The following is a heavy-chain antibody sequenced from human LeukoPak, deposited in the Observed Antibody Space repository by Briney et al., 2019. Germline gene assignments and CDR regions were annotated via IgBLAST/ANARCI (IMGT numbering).Heavy chain of an antibody. Sequence: GGSLRLSCAASGFTFSSYSMNWVRQAPGKGLEWVSSISSSSSYIYYADSVKGRFTISRDNAKNSLYLQMNSLRAEDTAVYYCARDQLGLSTFDIWGQGTMVTVSS. CDR2: ISSSSSYI. CDR1: GFTFSSYS. CDR3: ARDQLGLSTFDI. D-gene: IGHD2-2*01. J-gene: IGHJ3*02. V-gene: IGHV3-21*01.